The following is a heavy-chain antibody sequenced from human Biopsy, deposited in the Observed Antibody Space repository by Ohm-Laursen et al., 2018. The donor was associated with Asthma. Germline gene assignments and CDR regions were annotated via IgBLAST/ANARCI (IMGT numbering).Heavy chain of an antibody. J-gene: IGHJ6*02. CDR2: ISPVFGST. V-gene: IGHV1-69*13. Sequence: VKISCKVSGGTFGNYAISWVRQAPGLGLEWMGGISPVFGSTNIAQKFQGRVTISADIFTKTAYLEVSSLRSDDTAVYYCASPSSSREILYYYYNMDIWGQGTTVTV. CDR3: ASPSSSREILYYYYNMDI. D-gene: IGHD6-13*01. CDR1: GGTFGNYA.